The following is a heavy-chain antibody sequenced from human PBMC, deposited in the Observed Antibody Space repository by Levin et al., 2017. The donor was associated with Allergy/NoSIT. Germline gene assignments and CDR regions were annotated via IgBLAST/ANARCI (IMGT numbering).Heavy chain of an antibody. CDR3: ARDGYSGYDYGAFDI. D-gene: IGHD5-12*01. J-gene: IGHJ3*02. V-gene: IGHV4-61*02. Sequence: SETLSLTCTVSGGSISSGSYYWNWIRQPAGKGLEWIGRFYTSGSTNYNPSLKNRVTISVDTSKNQVSLDLSSVTAADTAVYYCARDGYSGYDYGAFDIWGQGTMVTVSS. CDR2: FYTSGST. CDR1: GGSISSGSYY.